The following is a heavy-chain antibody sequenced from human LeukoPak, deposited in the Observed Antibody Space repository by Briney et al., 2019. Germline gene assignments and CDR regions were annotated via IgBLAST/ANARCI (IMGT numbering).Heavy chain of an antibody. Sequence: SETLSLTCTVSGGSVSSGSYYWSWIRQPAEKGLEWIGRIYTSGSTNYNPSLKSRVTISVDTSKNQFSLRLSSVTAADTAVYYCARDQYYYDSSGYYRFDYWGQGTLVTVSS. CDR2: IYTSGST. D-gene: IGHD3-22*01. CDR3: ARDQYYYDSSGYYRFDY. V-gene: IGHV4-61*02. CDR1: GGSVSSGSYY. J-gene: IGHJ4*02.